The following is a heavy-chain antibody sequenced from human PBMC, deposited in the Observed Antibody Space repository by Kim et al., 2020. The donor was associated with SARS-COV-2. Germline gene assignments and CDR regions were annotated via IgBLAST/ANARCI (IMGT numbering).Heavy chain of an antibody. CDR2: ISAYNGNT. CDR3: ARDVPTADLWAVAGYGYYGMDV. V-gene: IGHV1-18*04. Sequence: ASVKVSCKASGYTFTSYGISWVRQAPGQGLEWMGWISAYNGNTNYAQKLQGRVTMTTDTSTSTAYMELRSLRSDDTAVYYCARDVPTADLWAVAGYGYYGMDVWGQGTTVTVSS. J-gene: IGHJ6*02. CDR1: GYTFTSYG. D-gene: IGHD6-19*01.